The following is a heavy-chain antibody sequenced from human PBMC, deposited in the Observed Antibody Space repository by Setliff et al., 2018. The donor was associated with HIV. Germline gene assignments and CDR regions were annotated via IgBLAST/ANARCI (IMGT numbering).Heavy chain of an antibody. CDR3: ARGDQTGYYTTYYYYMDL. CDR1: GFTSSSFS. CDR2: VNSDGRST. J-gene: IGHJ6*03. V-gene: IGHV3-74*01. Sequence: LRLSCAASGFTSSSFSMYWVRQAPGKGLVWVSRVNSDGRSTNYADSVKGRFTMSSDNAKNTLHLQMNSLRAEDTALYYCARGDQTGYYTTYYYYMDLWGKGTTVTVSS. D-gene: IGHD3-9*01.